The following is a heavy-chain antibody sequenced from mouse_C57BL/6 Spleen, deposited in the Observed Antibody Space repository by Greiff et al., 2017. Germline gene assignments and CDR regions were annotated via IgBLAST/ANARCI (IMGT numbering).Heavy chain of an antibody. CDR1: GYTFTEYT. CDR2: FYPGSGSM. Sequence: VQLQESGAELVKPGASVQLSCKASGYTFTEYTIHWVKQRSGQGLEWIGWFYPGSGSMKYNEKFKDKATLTADKSSSTVYMERSRLTSEDSAGYFGARHEPGRGFAYWGQGTLVTVSA. D-gene: IGHD3-3*01. CDR3: ARHEPGRGFAY. J-gene: IGHJ3*01. V-gene: IGHV1-62-2*01.